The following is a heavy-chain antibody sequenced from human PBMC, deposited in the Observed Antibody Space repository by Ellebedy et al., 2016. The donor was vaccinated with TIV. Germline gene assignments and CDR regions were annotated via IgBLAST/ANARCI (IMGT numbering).Heavy chain of an antibody. Sequence: GESLKISCAASGFTFSSYGIHWVRQAPGKGLEWVSYISSNSGSTNYVDSVKGRFTISRDNAKNSLYLQMNSLRAEDTAVYYCAGPAAIGTKTFDYWGQGTLVTVSS. CDR1: GFTFSSYG. CDR3: AGPAAIGTKTFDY. V-gene: IGHV3-48*04. J-gene: IGHJ4*02. CDR2: ISSNSGST. D-gene: IGHD2-2*01.